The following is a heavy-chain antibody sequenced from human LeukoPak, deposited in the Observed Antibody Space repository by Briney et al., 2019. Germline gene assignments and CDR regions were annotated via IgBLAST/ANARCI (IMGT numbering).Heavy chain of an antibody. Sequence: GGCLRLSCTASGFIFNNDAMSWVCQALGEGLRWVSTIHNTGGRIDYVESVKGRFTIYRDNSDNTLSLQMNSLRPEDTATYYCAKGTCIARRCYGNAFDIWGQGTVVTVSS. CDR1: GFIFNNDA. D-gene: IGHD2-15*01. CDR2: IHNTGGRI. J-gene: IGHJ3*02. CDR3: AKGTCIARRCYGNAFDI. V-gene: IGHV3-23*05.